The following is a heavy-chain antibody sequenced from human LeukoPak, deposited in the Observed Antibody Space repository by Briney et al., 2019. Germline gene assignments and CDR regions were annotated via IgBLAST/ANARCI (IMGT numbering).Heavy chain of an antibody. Sequence: KPSETLSLTCTVSGGSISSYYWSWIRQPPGKGLEWIAYIYYSGSTNYNPSLKSRVTISVDTSKNQFSLKLSSVTAADTAVYYCARGVRYCSSTSCPYYYYYYMDVWGKGTTVTVSS. D-gene: IGHD2-2*01. J-gene: IGHJ6*03. V-gene: IGHV4-59*01. CDR1: GGSISSYY. CDR2: IYYSGST. CDR3: ARGVRYCSSTSCPYYYYYYMDV.